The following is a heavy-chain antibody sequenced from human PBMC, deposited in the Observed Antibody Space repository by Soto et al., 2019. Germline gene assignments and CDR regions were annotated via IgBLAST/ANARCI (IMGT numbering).Heavy chain of an antibody. V-gene: IGHV5-51*01. Sequence: EVQLVQSGAEVKKPGESLIISCKASGYKFTNYWIGWVRQMPGKGLEWMGIIYPSDSDTRYSPSFQGQVTFSADKSISTADLQWSSLKASDTAIYYCARLSPGGAYYDFWSGPDPGYWGQGTLVTVSS. CDR2: IYPSDSDT. J-gene: IGHJ4*02. CDR1: GYKFTNYW. D-gene: IGHD3-3*01. CDR3: ARLSPGGAYYDFWSGPDPGY.